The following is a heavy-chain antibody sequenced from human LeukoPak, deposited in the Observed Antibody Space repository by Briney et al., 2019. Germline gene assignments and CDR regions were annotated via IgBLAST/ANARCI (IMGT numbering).Heavy chain of an antibody. CDR3: AKLGRSIWYNWNYGGIDY. Sequence: GASVRVSCKASGGTVSSYAISWGRQAPGQGLEWMGWISAYNGNTNYAQKLQGRVTMTTDTSTSTAYMELRSLRSDDTAVYYCAKLGRSIWYNWNYGGIDYWGQGTLVTVSS. CDR2: ISAYNGNT. D-gene: IGHD1-7*01. J-gene: IGHJ4*02. CDR1: GGTVSSYA. V-gene: IGHV1-18*01.